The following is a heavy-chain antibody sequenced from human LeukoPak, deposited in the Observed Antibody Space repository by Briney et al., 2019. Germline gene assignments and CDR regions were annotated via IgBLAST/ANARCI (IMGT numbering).Heavy chain of an antibody. CDR3: AREGGYCSSTSCYSNWFDP. D-gene: IGHD2-2*01. V-gene: IGHV4-59*12. J-gene: IGHJ5*02. Sequence: PSETLSLTCTVSGGSISGYYWSWIRQPPGKGLEWIGYIYYSGSTNYNPSLKSRVTISVDTSKNQFSLKLSSVTAADTAVYYCAREGGYCSSTSCYSNWFDPWGQGTLVTVSS. CDR1: GGSISGYY. CDR2: IYYSGST.